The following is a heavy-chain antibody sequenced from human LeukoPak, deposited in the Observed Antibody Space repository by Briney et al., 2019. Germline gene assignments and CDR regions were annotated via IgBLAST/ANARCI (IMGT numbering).Heavy chain of an antibody. Sequence: GGSLRLSCAASGFTFSSYAMSWVRQAPGKGLEWVSAISGSGGSTYYAHSVKGRFTISRDNSKSTLYLQMNSLRAEDTAVYYCAKGTIFGVARYYYYGMDVWGQGTTVTVSS. CDR2: ISGSGGST. J-gene: IGHJ6*02. V-gene: IGHV3-23*01. CDR1: GFTFSSYA. CDR3: AKGTIFGVARYYYYGMDV. D-gene: IGHD3-3*01.